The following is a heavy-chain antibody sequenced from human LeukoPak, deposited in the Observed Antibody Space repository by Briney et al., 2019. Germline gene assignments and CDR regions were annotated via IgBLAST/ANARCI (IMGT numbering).Heavy chain of an antibody. CDR1: GFTFSSYA. J-gene: IGHJ4*02. D-gene: IGHD3-9*01. CDR2: IKQDGSEK. Sequence: GGSLRLSCAASGFTFSSYAMSWVRQAPGKGLEWVANIKQDGSEKYYVDSVKGRFTISRDNAKNSLYLQMNSLRAEDTAVYYCARDRYYDVLTGYDYWGQGTLVTVSS. CDR3: ARDRYYDVLTGYDY. V-gene: IGHV3-7*01.